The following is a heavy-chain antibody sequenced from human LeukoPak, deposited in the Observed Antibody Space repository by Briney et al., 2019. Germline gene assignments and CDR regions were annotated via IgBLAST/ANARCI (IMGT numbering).Heavy chain of an antibody. J-gene: IGHJ4*02. Sequence: GGSLRLSCAASGFTFSHYWMQWVRQAPGKGLVWVSRLNNDGSSTTYADSVKGRFTISRDNGKNSLDLQMNSLRADDTAVYYCARDTLGEGEDANYAVYYFDYWGQGTVVTVSS. D-gene: IGHD4/OR15-4a*01. V-gene: IGHV3-74*01. CDR3: ARDTLGEGEDANYAVYYFDY. CDR2: LNNDGSST. CDR1: GFTFSHYW.